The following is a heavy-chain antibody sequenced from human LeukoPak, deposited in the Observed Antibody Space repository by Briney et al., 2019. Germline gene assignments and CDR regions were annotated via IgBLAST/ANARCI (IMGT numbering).Heavy chain of an antibody. Sequence: PGGSLRLSCAASRFTFSSYVMSWVRQAPGKGLEWVSAISGSGGSTYYADSVKGRFTISRDNSKNTLYLQMNSLRAEDTAVYYCAKPLGYCSGGSCSYYYGMDVWGQGTTVTVSS. CDR1: RFTFSSYV. J-gene: IGHJ6*02. CDR3: AKPLGYCSGGSCSYYYGMDV. V-gene: IGHV3-23*01. CDR2: ISGSGGST. D-gene: IGHD2-15*01.